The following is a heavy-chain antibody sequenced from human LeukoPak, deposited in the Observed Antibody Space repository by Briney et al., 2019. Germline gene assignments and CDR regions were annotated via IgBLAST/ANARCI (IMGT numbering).Heavy chain of an antibody. V-gene: IGHV3-49*03. CDR3: TRFDYYDSSGYDY. CDR2: IRSKAYGGTT. Sequence: GGSLRLSCTASGFTFGDYAMSWFRQAPGKGLEWVGFIRSKAYGGTTEYAASVKGGFTISRDDSKSIAYLQMNSLKTEDTAVYYCTRFDYYDSSGYDYWGQGTLVTVSS. J-gene: IGHJ4*02. CDR1: GFTFGDYA. D-gene: IGHD3-22*01.